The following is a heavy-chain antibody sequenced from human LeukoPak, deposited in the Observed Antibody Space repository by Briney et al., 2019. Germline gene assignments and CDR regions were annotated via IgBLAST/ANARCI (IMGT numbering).Heavy chain of an antibody. D-gene: IGHD2-15*01. Sequence: SETLSLTCTVSGYSISSGYYWGWIRQPPGKGLEWIGSIYHSGSTYYNPSLKSRVTISVDTSKNQFSLKLSSVTDADTAVYYCATPPNCSGGSCSSPPPEWNWFDPWGQGTLVTVSS. CDR2: IYHSGST. V-gene: IGHV4-38-2*02. CDR1: GYSISSGYY. J-gene: IGHJ5*02. CDR3: ATPPNCSGGSCSSPPPEWNWFDP.